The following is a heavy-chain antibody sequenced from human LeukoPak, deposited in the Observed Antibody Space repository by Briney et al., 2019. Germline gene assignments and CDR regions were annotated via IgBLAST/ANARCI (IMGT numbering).Heavy chain of an antibody. D-gene: IGHD2-21*01. CDR2: IRRKTDGETT. CDR3: VTDLVIKGYFDY. V-gene: IGHV3-15*01. Sequence: KTGGSLRLSCAASGFIFSNVWMSWVRQVPGKGLEWVGRIRRKTDGETTDHAAPVKGRFTISRDDSKNTLYLQMNSLKTEDTAVYYCVTDLVIKGYFDYWGQGALVTVSS. J-gene: IGHJ4*02. CDR1: GFIFSNVW.